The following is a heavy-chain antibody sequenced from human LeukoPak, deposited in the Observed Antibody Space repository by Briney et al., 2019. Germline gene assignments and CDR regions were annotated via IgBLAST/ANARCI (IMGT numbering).Heavy chain of an antibody. J-gene: IGHJ5*02. CDR2: INPSGGST. V-gene: IGHV1-46*01. Sequence: GASVKVSCKASGYTFTSYYMHWVRQAPGQGLEWMGIINPSGGSTSYAQKFQGRVTMTRDTSTSTVYMELSSLRSEDTAVYYCARGPIPYYDFWGGYPRFDPWGQGTLVTVPS. D-gene: IGHD3-3*01. CDR1: GYTFTSYY. CDR3: ARGPIPYYDFWGGYPRFDP.